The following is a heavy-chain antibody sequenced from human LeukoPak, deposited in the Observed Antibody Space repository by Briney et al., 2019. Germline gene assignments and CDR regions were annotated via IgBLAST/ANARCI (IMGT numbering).Heavy chain of an antibody. V-gene: IGHV4-61*02. J-gene: IGHJ4*02. CDR1: GGSISSGSYY. CDR2: IYTTGST. CDR3: AREIVGATTGG. D-gene: IGHD1-26*01. Sequence: KTSETLSLTCTVSGGSISSGSYYWSWIRQPAGKGLEFIGRIYTTGSTDYNPSLKSPVTISVDTSKNQFSLKLSSVTAADTAVYYCAREIVGATTGGWGQGTLVTVSS.